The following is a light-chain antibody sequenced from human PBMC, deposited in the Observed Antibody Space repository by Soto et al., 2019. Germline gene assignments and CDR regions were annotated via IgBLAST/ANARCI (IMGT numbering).Light chain of an antibody. Sequence: EIVLTQSPGTVSLSPGERATLSCRASQSVGSRLLAWYQQKPGQAPRGLIYGGSNRANGIRDRFSGSGSGTDGCCTISRLEAEDSEVYYCQQYNSSRRFGQGTKVQMK. J-gene: IGKJ1*01. CDR1: QSVGSRL. CDR2: GGS. V-gene: IGKV3-20*01. CDR3: QQYNSSRR.